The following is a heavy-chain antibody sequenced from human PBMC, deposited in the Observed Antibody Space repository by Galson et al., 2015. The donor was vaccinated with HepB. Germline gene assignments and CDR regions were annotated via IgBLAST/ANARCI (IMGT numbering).Heavy chain of an antibody. CDR1: GYSFTSYW. V-gene: IGHV5-51*01. CDR2: FYPGDSDA. J-gene: IGHJ4*02. Sequence: QSGAEVKKSGESLKISCKASGYSFTSYWIGWVRQMPGKGLEWMGIFYPGDSDARYSPSFQGQVIFSADKSIATAYLQWTSLKASDTAIYYCARAEYSSSPETFDYWGQGTLVTVSS. D-gene: IGHD6-6*01. CDR3: ARAEYSSSPETFDY.